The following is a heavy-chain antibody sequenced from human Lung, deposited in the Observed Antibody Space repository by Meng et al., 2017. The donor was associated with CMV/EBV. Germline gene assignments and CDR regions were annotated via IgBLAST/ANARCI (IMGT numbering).Heavy chain of an antibody. J-gene: IGHJ4*02. CDR1: GFTFSSYD. Sequence: GEXXKISCAASGFTFSSYDMSWVRQAPGKGLEWVSSISTGGRDLYYADSVKGRFTISRDNAKNSLYLQMNSLRAEDTAVYFCARVWGKGSGYDFDLWGQGPPVTVSS. CDR2: ISTGGRDL. CDR3: ARVWGKGSGYDFDL. D-gene: IGHD5-12*01. V-gene: IGHV3-21*01.